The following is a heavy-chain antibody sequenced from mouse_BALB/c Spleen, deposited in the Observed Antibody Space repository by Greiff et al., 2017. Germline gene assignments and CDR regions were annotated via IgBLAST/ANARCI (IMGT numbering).Heavy chain of an antibody. J-gene: IGHJ1*01. CDR2: IYPYNGGT. V-gene: IGHV1S29*02. CDR1: GYTFTDYN. Sequence: EVKLQESGPELVKPGASVKISCKASGYTFTDYNMHWVKQSHGKSLVWIGYIYPYNGGTGYNQKFKSKATLTVDNSSSTAYMELRSLTSEDSAVYYCARDYYGSSYWYFDVWGAGTTVTVSS. D-gene: IGHD1-1*01. CDR3: ARDYYGSSYWYFDV.